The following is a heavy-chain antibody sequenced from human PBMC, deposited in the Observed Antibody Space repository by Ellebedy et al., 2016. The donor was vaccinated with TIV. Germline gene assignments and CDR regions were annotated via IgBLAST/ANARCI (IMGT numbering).Heavy chain of an antibody. CDR1: GFTFSSYA. J-gene: IGHJ3*02. CDR3: ARGELAFDI. D-gene: IGHD5-24*01. CDR2: ISGSGGST. Sequence: GGSLRLXXAASGFTFSSYAMSWVRQAPGKGLEWVSAISGSGGSTYYADSVKGRFTISRDNSKNTLYLQMNSLRAEDTAVYYCARGELAFDIWGQGTMVTVSS. V-gene: IGHV3-23*01.